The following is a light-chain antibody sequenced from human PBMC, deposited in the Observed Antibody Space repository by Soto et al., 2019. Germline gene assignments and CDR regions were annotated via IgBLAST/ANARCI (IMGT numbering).Light chain of an antibody. Sequence: EIVLAQSPGTMSLSPGERATLSCRASQSVGSSYLAWYQQKPGQAPRLLIYAASARATGIPARFSGSGSGTEFTLTISSLQSEDFAVYYCQQYNNWPWTFGQGTKVDIK. CDR1: QSVGSSY. V-gene: IGKV3-15*01. CDR3: QQYNNWPWT. J-gene: IGKJ1*01. CDR2: AAS.